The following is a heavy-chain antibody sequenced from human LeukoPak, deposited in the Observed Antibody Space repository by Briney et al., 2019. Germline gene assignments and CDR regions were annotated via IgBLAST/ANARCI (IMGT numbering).Heavy chain of an antibody. D-gene: IGHD2-15*01. J-gene: IGHJ4*02. CDR1: GFTFSSFA. CDR3: AKGRIVGTPVVPPPPDY. CDR2: ISASGGGT. Sequence: GGSLRLSCAASGFTFSSFAMSWVRQAPGKGLEWVSGISASGGGTYYADSVKGQLTISRDNSKNTLYLQMNSLRAEDTAVYYCAKGRIVGTPVVPPPPDYWGQGTLVTVSS. V-gene: IGHV3-23*01.